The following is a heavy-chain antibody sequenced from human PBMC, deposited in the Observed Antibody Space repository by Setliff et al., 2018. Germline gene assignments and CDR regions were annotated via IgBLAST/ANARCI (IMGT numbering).Heavy chain of an antibody. Sequence: SETLSLTCTVSGYSISSGHYWSWVRQPPGKGLEWIGEIYHSGSANYNPSLKSRVTISVDKSKNQFSLKLSSVTAADTAVYYCARGRIAAALYYFDYWGQGTLVTVSS. CDR1: GYSISSGHY. CDR2: IYHSGSA. J-gene: IGHJ4*02. CDR3: ARGRIAAALYYFDY. D-gene: IGHD6-13*01. V-gene: IGHV4-4*02.